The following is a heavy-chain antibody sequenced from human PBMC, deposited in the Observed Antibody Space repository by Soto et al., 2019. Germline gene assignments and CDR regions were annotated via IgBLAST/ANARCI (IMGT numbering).Heavy chain of an antibody. Sequence: QVQLVQSGAEVRRPGASVKVSCKAPGYTFSNDGINWVRQAPGQGLEWMGWISAYNGNTEYAQNFQGRVTMTTDTSTSTAYMELRSLRSDDTAVYSCARGGPTSADYYYGMDVWGLGTTVTVSS. D-gene: IGHD3-10*01. V-gene: IGHV1-18*01. CDR3: ARGGPTSADYYYGMDV. CDR2: ISAYNGNT. CDR1: GYTFSNDG. J-gene: IGHJ6*02.